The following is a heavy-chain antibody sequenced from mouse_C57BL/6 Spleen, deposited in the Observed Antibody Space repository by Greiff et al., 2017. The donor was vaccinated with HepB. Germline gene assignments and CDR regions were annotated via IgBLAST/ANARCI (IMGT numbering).Heavy chain of an antibody. CDR1: GYTFTDYY. J-gene: IGHJ4*01. D-gene: IGHD1-1*01. CDR3: ARSLLRGGAMDY. CDR2: INPYNGGT. V-gene: IGHV1-19*01. Sequence: VQLQQSGPVLVKPGASVKMSCKASGYTFTDYYMNWVKQSHGKSLEWIGVINPYNGGTSYNQKFKGKATLTVDKSSSTAYMELNSLTSEDSAVYYCARSLLRGGAMDYWGQGTSVTVSS.